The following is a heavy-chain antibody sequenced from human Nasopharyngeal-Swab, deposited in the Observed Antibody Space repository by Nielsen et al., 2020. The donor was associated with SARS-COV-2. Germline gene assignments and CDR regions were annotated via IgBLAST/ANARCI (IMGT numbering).Heavy chain of an antibody. CDR1: AFTFSHYA. V-gene: IGHV3-23*01. CDR2: ISGSGDNT. D-gene: IGHD3-9*01. CDR3: AKPHLRYYDWLLFDY. Sequence: GTLKISSAGSAFTFSHYAMSWVRQAPGKGLEWVSAISGSGDNTYYADSVKGRFTISRDNPKNTLYLQMNSLRAEDTAVYYCAKPHLRYYDWLLFDYWGQGTLVTVSS. J-gene: IGHJ4*02.